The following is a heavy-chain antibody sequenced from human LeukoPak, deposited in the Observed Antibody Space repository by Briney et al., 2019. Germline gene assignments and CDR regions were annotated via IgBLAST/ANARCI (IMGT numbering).Heavy chain of an antibody. CDR2: IIPIFGTA. CDR3: VRDGHRLYDYYYYYMDV. CDR1: GGTFSSYA. V-gene: IGHV1-69*06. Sequence: GSSVKVSCKASGGTFSSYAISWVRQAPGQGLEWMGGIIPIFGTANYAQKFQGRVTITADKSTSTAYMELSSLRSDDTAVYFCVRDGHRLYDYYYYYMDVWGKGTTVTVSS. J-gene: IGHJ6*03. D-gene: IGHD2-2*02.